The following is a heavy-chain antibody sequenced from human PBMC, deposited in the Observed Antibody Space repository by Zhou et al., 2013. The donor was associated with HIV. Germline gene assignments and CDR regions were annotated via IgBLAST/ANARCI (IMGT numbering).Heavy chain of an antibody. Sequence: QVQLVQSGAEVKRPGASVKVSCKASGYTLTDFGISWVRQAPGQGLEWMGWISSYRGHTDYAQKLQGRVSVTTDTSTNTAYMELRSLRSDDTAVYYCARALSTRWIGGGFYYMDVVGVKGPRSPSP. CDR3: ARALSTRWIGGGFYYMDV. CDR2: ISSYRGHT. V-gene: IGHV1-18*01. CDR1: GYTLTDFG. J-gene: IGHJ6*03. D-gene: IGHD6-19*01.